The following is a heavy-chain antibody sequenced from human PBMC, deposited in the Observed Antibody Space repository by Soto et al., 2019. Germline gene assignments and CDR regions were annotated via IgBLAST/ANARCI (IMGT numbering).Heavy chain of an antibody. D-gene: IGHD5-18*01. CDR3: ARGDPRYSYGWTPGYYYGMDV. J-gene: IGHJ6*02. CDR2: INPSGGST. CDR1: GYTFTSYY. Sequence: GASVKVSCKASGYTFTSYYMHWVRQAPGQGLEWMGIINPSGGSTSYAQKFQGRVTMTRDTSTSTVYMELSSLRSEDTAVYYCARGDPRYSYGWTPGYYYGMDVWGQGTTVTVS. V-gene: IGHV1-46*01.